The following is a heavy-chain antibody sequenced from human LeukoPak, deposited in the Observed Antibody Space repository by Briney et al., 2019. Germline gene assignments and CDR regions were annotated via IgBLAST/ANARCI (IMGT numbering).Heavy chain of an antibody. CDR1: SGSISGSISSYY. D-gene: IGHD4-11*01. V-gene: IGHV4-61*05. CDR2: IYYSGST. J-gene: IGHJ4*02. Sequence: SETLSLTCTVSSGSISGSISSYYWSWIRQPPGKGLEWIGYIYYSGSTNYNPSLKSRVTISVDTSKNQFSLKLSSVTAADTAVYYCARQKPSTFRQYGRGRPLDSWGQGTLVTVSS. CDR3: ARQKPSTFRQYGRGRPLDS.